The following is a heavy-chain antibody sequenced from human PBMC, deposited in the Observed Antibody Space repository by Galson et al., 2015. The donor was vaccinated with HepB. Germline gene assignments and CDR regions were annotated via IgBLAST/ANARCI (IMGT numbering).Heavy chain of an antibody. CDR3: ARDEELGPYYFHY. D-gene: IGHD1-26*01. Sequence: SVKVSCKASGYTFTSYYMHWVRQAPGQGLEWMGIISPSGGSTTYAQKLQGRVTMTRDTSTSTVYMEVSSLRAEDTAIYFCARDEELGPYYFHYWGQGTLVIVSS. CDR2: ISPSGGST. V-gene: IGHV1-46*01. CDR1: GYTFTSYY. J-gene: IGHJ4*02.